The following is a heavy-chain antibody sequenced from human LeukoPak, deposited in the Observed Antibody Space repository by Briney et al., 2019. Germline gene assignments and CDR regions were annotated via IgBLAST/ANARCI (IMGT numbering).Heavy chain of an antibody. CDR2: INPNSGGT. J-gene: IGHJ4*02. D-gene: IGHD3-10*01. CDR1: GYSFTDKY. V-gene: IGHV1-2*02. Sequence: ASVKVSCKASGYSFTDKYMHWVRQAPGQGLEWMGWINPNSGGTNYAQKFQGRVTMTRDTSISTAYMELSRLRSDDTAVYYCARETMVRGVIPYFDYWGQGTLVTVSS. CDR3: ARETMVRGVIPYFDY.